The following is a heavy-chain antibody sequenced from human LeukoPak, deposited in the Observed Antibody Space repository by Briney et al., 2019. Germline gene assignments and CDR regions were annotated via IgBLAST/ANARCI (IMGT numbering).Heavy chain of an antibody. CDR2: INPNSGGT. CDR1: GYTFTGYY. CDR3: ARGCSSTNCPGAFDI. Sequence: ASVKVSCKTSGYTFTGYYMHWVRQAPGQGLEWMGWINPNSGGTNYAQNFQGWVTMTRDTSISTVYMELSRLRSDDMAVCYCARGCSSTNCPGAFDIWGQGTLVTVSS. D-gene: IGHD2-2*01. V-gene: IGHV1-2*04. J-gene: IGHJ3*02.